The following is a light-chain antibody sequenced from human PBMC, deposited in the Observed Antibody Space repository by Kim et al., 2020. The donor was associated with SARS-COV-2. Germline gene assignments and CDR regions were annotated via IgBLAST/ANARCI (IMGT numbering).Light chain of an antibody. V-gene: IGLV4-69*01. CDR1: SGHSSNA. Sequence: QLVLTQSPSASASLGASVKLTCIVSSGHSSNAIAWHQQQPEKGPRYLMKVNIDGSHSKGDGIPDRFSGSSSGAERYLTISSLQSEDEADYYCQTWGTDSWVFGGGTKLTVL. J-gene: IGLJ3*02. CDR2: VNIDGSH. CDR3: QTWGTDSWV.